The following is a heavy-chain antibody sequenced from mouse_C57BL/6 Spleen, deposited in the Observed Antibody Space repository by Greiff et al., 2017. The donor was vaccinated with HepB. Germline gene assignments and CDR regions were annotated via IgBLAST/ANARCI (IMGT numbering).Heavy chain of an antibody. Sequence: QVQLQQPGAELVRPGTSVKLSCKASGYTFTSYWMHWVKQRPGQGLEWIGVIDPSDSYTNYNQKFKGKATLTVEPSSSTAYMQLSSLTSEDSAVYYCATPPPTTIEGFAYWGQGTLVTVSA. D-gene: IGHD1-1*02. V-gene: IGHV1-59*01. CDR1: GYTFTSYW. CDR2: IDPSDSYT. J-gene: IGHJ3*01. CDR3: ATPPPTTIEGFAY.